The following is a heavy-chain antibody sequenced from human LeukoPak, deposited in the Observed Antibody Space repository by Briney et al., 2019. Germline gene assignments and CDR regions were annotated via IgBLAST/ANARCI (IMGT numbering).Heavy chain of an antibody. CDR1: GSTFSSYW. CDR3: AREYYDFWSGYYTYYYGMDV. CDR2: IKQDGSEK. J-gene: IGHJ6*02. D-gene: IGHD3-3*01. Sequence: GGSLRLSCAASGSTFSSYWMSWVRQAPGKGLEWVANIKQDGSEKYYVDSVKGRFTISRDNAKNSLYLQMNSLRAEDTAVYYCAREYYDFWSGYYTYYYGMDVWGQGTTVTVSS. V-gene: IGHV3-7*01.